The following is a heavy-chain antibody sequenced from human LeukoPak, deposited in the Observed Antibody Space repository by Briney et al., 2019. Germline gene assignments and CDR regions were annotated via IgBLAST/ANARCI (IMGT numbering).Heavy chain of an antibody. CDR2: ISYDGSNK. Sequence: PGRSLRLSCAASGFTFSSYGMHWVRQAPGKGLEWVAVISYDGSNKYYADSVKGRFTISRDSSKNTLYLQMNSLRAEDTALYYCARDGARLGELSFFDYWGQGTLVTVSS. CDR1: GFTFSSYG. V-gene: IGHV3-30*03. J-gene: IGHJ4*02. CDR3: ARDGARLGELSFFDY. D-gene: IGHD3-16*02.